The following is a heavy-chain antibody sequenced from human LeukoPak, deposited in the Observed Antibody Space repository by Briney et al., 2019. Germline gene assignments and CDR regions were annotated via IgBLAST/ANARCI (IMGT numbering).Heavy chain of an antibody. D-gene: IGHD4-11*01. CDR2: ISSSSSTI. V-gene: IGHV3-48*01. Sequence: GGSLRLSCAASGFTFSSYSMNWVRQAPGKGLEWVSYISSSSSTIYYADSVKGRFTISRDNAKNSLYLQMNSLRAEDTAVYYRARDTVTQSGYYYYGMDVWGQGTTVTVSS. J-gene: IGHJ6*02. CDR1: GFTFSSYS. CDR3: ARDTVTQSGYYYYGMDV.